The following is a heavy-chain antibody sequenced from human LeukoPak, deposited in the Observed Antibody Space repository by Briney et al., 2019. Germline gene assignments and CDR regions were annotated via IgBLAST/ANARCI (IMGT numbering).Heavy chain of an antibody. CDR3: ARAGGTYYYDSSGYFIFDY. CDR1: GGTFSRYA. D-gene: IGHD3-22*01. J-gene: IGHJ4*02. CDR2: IIPIFGTA. Sequence: SVKVSCKASGGTFSRYAISWVRQAPGQGLEWMGGIIPIFGTANYAQKFQGRVTITTDESTSTAHMELSSLRSEDTAVYYCARAGGTYYYDSSGYFIFDYWGQGTLVTVSS. V-gene: IGHV1-69*05.